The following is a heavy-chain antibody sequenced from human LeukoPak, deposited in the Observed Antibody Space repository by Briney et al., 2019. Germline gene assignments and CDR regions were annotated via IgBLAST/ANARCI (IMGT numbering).Heavy chain of an antibody. J-gene: IGHJ4*02. V-gene: IGHV4-61*09. CDR2: IYTNGNT. Sequence: NPSETLSLTCTVSGGSISSGSYYWSWIRQPAGKGLEWIGHIYTNGNTNFNPSLKSRVTISVDTSKNQFSLKLSSVTAADTAVYYCARDGGYGDCLDYWGQGTLVTVSS. CDR3: ARDGGYGDCLDY. CDR1: GGSISSGSYY. D-gene: IGHD4-17*01.